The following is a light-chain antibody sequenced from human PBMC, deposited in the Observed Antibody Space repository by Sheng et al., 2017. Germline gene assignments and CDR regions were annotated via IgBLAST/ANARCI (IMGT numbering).Light chain of an antibody. J-gene: IGKJ4*01. Sequence: DIQMTKSPSSLSATVGDRVTISCRASQDIESYLNWYQQKPGKAPKLLIYGASTLQAGFPSRFSGSKSGTDFILTISRLQPEDCGTCYCQQTYSALRGFGGGTTVEI. V-gene: IGKV1-39*01. CDR2: GAS. CDR1: QDIESY. CDR3: QQTYSALRG.